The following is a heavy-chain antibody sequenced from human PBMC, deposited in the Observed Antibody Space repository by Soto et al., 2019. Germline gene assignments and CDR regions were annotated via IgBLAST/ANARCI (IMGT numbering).Heavy chain of an antibody. CDR2: ISATGGST. V-gene: IGHV3-23*01. CDR1: GFTFNNYA. J-gene: IGHJ4*01. Sequence: PGGSLRLSCAASGFTFNNYAMNWVRQAPGKGLEWGATISATGGSTYYADSVKGRFTISRDNSKNPLYFQIKGLRVEDTAVYYYAKDLVAGNFDYGGYGAQVSVSS. CDR3: AKDLVAGNFDY.